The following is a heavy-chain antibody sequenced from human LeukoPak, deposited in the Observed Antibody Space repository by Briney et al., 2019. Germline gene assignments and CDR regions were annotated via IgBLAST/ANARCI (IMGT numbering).Heavy chain of an antibody. CDR2: IHNDGST. CDR1: GFTVSSYS. J-gene: IGHJ4*02. D-gene: IGHD3-16*01. V-gene: IGHV3-53*01. Sequence: GGSLRLSCAASGFTVSSYSMNWVRQAPGKGLEWVSFIHNDGSTYYADSVKGRFTISRDDSKNTLYLQMNSLRAEDTAVYYCARDFRIRSYWGQGTLVTVSS. CDR3: ARDFRIRSY.